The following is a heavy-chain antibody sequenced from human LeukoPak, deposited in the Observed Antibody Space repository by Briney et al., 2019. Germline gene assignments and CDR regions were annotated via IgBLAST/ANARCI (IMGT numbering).Heavy chain of an antibody. CDR3: AKEKMATINY. V-gene: IGHV4-39*07. J-gene: IGHJ4*02. Sequence: SETLSLTCTVSGGSISSSSYYWGWIRQPPGKGLEWIGGIYYSGSTYYNPSLKSRVTISVDTSKNQFSLKLSSVTAADTAVYYCAKEKMATINYWGQGTLVTVSS. CDR1: GGSISSSSYY. CDR2: IYYSGST. D-gene: IGHD5-24*01.